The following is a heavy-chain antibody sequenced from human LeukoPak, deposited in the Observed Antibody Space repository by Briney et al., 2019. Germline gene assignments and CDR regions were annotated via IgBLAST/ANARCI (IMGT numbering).Heavy chain of an antibody. V-gene: IGHV3-23*01. D-gene: IGHD2-15*01. Sequence: GGSLRLSCAASGFTFTGYAMSWVRQAPGKGLEWVSAISGSGHSTDYADSVKGRFTISRDNSKNTLYLQLNSLRAEDTAVYYCAKVRDIYCSGGTCFYFDYWGQGTLVTVSS. J-gene: IGHJ4*02. CDR3: AKVRDIYCSGGTCFYFDY. CDR1: GFTFTGYA. CDR2: ISGSGHST.